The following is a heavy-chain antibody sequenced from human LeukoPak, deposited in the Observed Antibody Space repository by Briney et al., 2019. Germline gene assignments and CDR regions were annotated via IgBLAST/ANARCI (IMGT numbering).Heavy chain of an antibody. J-gene: IGHJ4*02. V-gene: IGHV4-4*07. D-gene: IGHD1-26*01. CDR1: GGSISSYY. Sequence: SETLSLTCTVSGGSISSYYWSWIRQPAGKGLEWIGRIYTSGSTNYNPSLKSRVTMSVDTSKNQFSLKLSSVTAADTAVYYCARVVGPSGYSGSYLYYFDYWGQGTLVTVSS. CDR3: ARVVGPSGYSGSYLYYFDY. CDR2: IYTSGST.